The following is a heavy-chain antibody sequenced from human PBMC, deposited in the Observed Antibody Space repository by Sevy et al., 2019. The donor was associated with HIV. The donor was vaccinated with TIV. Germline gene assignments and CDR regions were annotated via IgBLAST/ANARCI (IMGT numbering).Heavy chain of an antibody. Sequence: GGSLRLSCVVSGFTFSKYPMNWVRQAPGKGLEWVSSISSSSNYIYYGDSVKGRLTISRDNAKNSLYLQMNSLRAEDTAVYYLAIDVGCSSTAGLVYCDYWSQATLVTVSS. CDR3: AIDVGCSSTAGLVYCDY. V-gene: IGHV3-21*01. D-gene: IGHD2-2*01. J-gene: IGHJ4*02. CDR1: GFTFSKYP. CDR2: ISSSSNYI.